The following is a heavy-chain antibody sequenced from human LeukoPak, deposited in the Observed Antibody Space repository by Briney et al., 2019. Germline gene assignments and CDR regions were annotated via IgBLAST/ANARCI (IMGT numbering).Heavy chain of an antibody. Sequence: SETLSLTCTVSGPSVSSGSYYWSWTRQPPGKGLEWIGYMYYSGITNYNPSLKSRVTISVDTSKNQFSLKLSSVTAADTAVYYCARFPPGIAVAGHNDYWGQGTLVIVSS. D-gene: IGHD6-19*01. CDR3: ARFPPGIAVAGHNDY. V-gene: IGHV4-61*01. J-gene: IGHJ4*02. CDR2: MYYSGIT. CDR1: GPSVSSGSYY.